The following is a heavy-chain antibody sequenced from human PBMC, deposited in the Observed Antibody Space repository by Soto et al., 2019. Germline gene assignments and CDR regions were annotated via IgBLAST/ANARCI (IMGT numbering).Heavy chain of an antibody. J-gene: IGHJ4*02. V-gene: IGHV4-4*02. CDR1: GDSISSDKW. CDR2: IHHSGNS. D-gene: IGHD6-25*01. Sequence: SETLCHTCAVSGDSISSDKWWRWVRQPPGKGLEWIGEIHHSGNSNYNPSLKSRVIISVDKSKNQFSLNLSSVTDADTAVYYCARGEKQQQRDYWGQGTLVTVSS. CDR3: ARGEKQQQRDY.